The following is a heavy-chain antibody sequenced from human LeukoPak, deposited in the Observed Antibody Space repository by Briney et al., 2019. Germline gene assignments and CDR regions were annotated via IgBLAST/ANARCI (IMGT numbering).Heavy chain of an antibody. Sequence: GESLKISCKGSGYSFSTYWIGWVRQMPGKGLEWMGIIYPGDSDTRSRPSFQGQVTISADKSTSTANLQWSSLKASDTAMYYCARSGGNYYSIWGQGTMVTVSS. V-gene: IGHV5-51*01. J-gene: IGHJ3*02. CDR3: ARSGGNYYSI. CDR2: IYPGDSDT. CDR1: GYSFSTYW. D-gene: IGHD1-26*01.